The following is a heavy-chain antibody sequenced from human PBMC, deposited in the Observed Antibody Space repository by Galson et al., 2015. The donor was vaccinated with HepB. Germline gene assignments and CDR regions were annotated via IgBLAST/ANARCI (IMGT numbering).Heavy chain of an antibody. D-gene: IGHD1-26*01. V-gene: IGHV4-39*01. CDR1: GGSISSSSYY. J-gene: IGHJ4*02. CDR3: ARRPYGKGYFDY. Sequence: ETLSLTCTVSGGSISSSSYYWGWIRQPPGKGLEWIGSIYYSGSTYYNPSLKSRVTISVDTSKNQFSLKLSSVTAADTAVYYCARRPYGKGYFDYWGQGTLVTVSS. CDR2: IYYSGST.